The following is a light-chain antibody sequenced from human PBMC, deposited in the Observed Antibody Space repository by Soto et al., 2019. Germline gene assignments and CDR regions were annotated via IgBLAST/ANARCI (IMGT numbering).Light chain of an antibody. J-gene: IGKJ5*01. Sequence: EIVLTQSPGSLSLPPGEGATLSCRARQSVSSSYLAWYQQRPGQAPRLLIYDASTRATGVPARFSGSGSGTEFTLTISSLQSEDFAVYYCQQYNNWPRTFGQGTRLEI. CDR1: QSVSSSY. CDR2: DAS. V-gene: IGKV3-15*01. CDR3: QQYNNWPRT.